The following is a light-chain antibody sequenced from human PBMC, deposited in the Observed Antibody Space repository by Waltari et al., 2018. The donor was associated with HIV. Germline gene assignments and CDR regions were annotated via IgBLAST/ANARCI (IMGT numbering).Light chain of an antibody. V-gene: IGKV3-15*01. CDR1: QNVNRE. Sequence: EIVMTQSPGILSVSPGESATLSCRASQNVNRELAWYQQRPGQSPRLLIFSTSTRAIGVPARFSGSGFGTEFTLTSSSLQSEDFGVYYCQQYYGKSPMYTFGQGTKVEIK. CDR3: QQYYGKSPMYT. CDR2: STS. J-gene: IGKJ2*01.